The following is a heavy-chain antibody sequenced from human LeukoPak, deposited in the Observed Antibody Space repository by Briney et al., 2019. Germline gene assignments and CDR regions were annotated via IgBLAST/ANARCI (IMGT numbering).Heavy chain of an antibody. CDR2: INHSGST. CDR3: ARDGVRRMFYYGSGSYRVAFDI. V-gene: IGHV4-34*01. J-gene: IGHJ3*02. Sequence: SETLSLTCAVYGGSSSGYYWSWIRQPPGKGLEWIGEINHSGSTNYNPSLKSRVTISVDTSKNQFSLKLSSVTAADTAVYYCARDGVRRMFYYGSGSYRVAFDIWGQGTVVTVSS. D-gene: IGHD3-10*01. CDR1: GGSSSGYY.